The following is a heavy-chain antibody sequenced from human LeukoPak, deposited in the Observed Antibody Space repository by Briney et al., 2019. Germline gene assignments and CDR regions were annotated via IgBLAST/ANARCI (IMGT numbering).Heavy chain of an antibody. CDR1: GITFNNYG. CDR2: ISSSSSYI. CDR3: ARDTLVYADSPDAFDI. Sequence: GGSLRLSCAASGITFNNYGLNWVRQAPGKGLEWVSFISSSSSYIYYADSVKGRFTISRDNAKNSLYLQMNSLRDEDTAVYYCARDTLVYADSPDAFDIWGQGTMVTVSS. V-gene: IGHV3-21*01. D-gene: IGHD4-17*01. J-gene: IGHJ3*02.